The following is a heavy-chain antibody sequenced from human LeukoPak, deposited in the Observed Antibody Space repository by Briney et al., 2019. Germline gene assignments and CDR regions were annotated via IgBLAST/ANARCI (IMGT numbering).Heavy chain of an antibody. CDR2: ISAYNGNT. D-gene: IGHD3-3*01. CDR1: GYTFTSYG. J-gene: IGHJ6*02. CDR3: ARSGATIFGVVITGYYYGMDV. Sequence: ASVKVSCKASGYTFTSYGISWLRQAPGQGLEWMGWISAYNGNTNYAKKLQGRVTMTTDTSTSTAYMELRSLRSDDTAVYYCARSGATIFGVVITGYYYGMDVWGQGTTVTVSS. V-gene: IGHV1-18*01.